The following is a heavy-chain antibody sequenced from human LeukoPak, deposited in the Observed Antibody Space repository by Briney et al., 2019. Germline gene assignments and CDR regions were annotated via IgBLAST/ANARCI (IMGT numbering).Heavy chain of an antibody. D-gene: IGHD3-3*01. J-gene: IGHJ4*02. CDR1: GFTFSNYA. V-gene: IGHV3-30*03. CDR2: ISHDGGSE. Sequence: GGSLRLSCAASGFTFSNYAMHWVRQAPGKGLEWVALISHDGGSEYYGDSMKGRFTISRDNSRNTFYLQMNSLRAEDTAVYYCASRFEWLSSFDYWGQGTLVTVSS. CDR3: ASRFEWLSSFDY.